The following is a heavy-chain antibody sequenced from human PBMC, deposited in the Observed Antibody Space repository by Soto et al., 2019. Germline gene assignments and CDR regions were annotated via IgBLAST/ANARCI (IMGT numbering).Heavy chain of an antibody. Sequence: QVQLVQSGAEVKKPGSSVKVSCKASGGTFSSYAISWVRQAPGQGLEWMGGIIPISGTANYAQKFQGRVTITADESTSTAYMGLSILRSEDTAVYYCARSQGSSTSLEIYYYYYYGMDVWGQGTTVTVSS. V-gene: IGHV1-69*01. CDR2: IIPISGTA. CDR3: ARSQGSSTSLEIYYYYYYGMDV. CDR1: GGTFSSYA. J-gene: IGHJ6*02. D-gene: IGHD2-2*01.